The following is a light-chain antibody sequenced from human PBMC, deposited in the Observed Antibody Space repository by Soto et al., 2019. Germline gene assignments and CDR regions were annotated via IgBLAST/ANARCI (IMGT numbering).Light chain of an antibody. V-gene: IGKV3-11*01. J-gene: IGKJ4*01. Sequence: IGLTQSPATLSLSPGERATLSCRASQSVSSYLAWYQQKPGRAPRLLIYDASNMATGIPARFSGSGSGTDFTLTIISLEPEDFEVYSCQQRSNWPTALTFGGGTKVEIK. CDR1: QSVSSY. CDR3: QQRSNWPTALT. CDR2: DAS.